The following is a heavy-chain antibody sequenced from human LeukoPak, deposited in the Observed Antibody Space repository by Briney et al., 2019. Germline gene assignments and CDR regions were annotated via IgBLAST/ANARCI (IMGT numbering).Heavy chain of an antibody. CDR2: IYYSGST. Sequence: SETLSLTCTVSGGSISSYYWSWIRQPPGKGLEWIGYIYYSGSTNYNPSLKSRVTISVDTSKNQFSLKLSSVTAAETAVYYCARVGYSSSWSFSDYWGQGTLVTVSS. J-gene: IGHJ4*02. V-gene: IGHV4-59*01. CDR3: ARVGYSSSWSFSDY. D-gene: IGHD6-13*01. CDR1: GGSISSYY.